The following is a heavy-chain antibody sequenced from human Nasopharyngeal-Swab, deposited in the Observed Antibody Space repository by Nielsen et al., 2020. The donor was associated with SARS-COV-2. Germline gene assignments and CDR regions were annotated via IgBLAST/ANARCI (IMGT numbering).Heavy chain of an antibody. J-gene: IGHJ6*02. CDR3: ARDRNGFIYYYYGMDV. D-gene: IGHD3-3*01. CDR1: GFTFSSYW. V-gene: IGHV3-7*01. Sequence: GESLKTSCAASGFTFSSYWMSWVRQAPGKGLEWVANIKQDGSEKYYVDSVKGRFTISRDNAKNSLYLQMNSLRAEDTAVCYCARDRNGFIYYYYGMDVWGQGTTVTVSS. CDR2: IKQDGSEK.